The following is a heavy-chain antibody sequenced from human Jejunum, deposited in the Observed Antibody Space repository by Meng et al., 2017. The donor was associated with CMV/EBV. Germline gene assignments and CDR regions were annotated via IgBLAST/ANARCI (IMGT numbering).Heavy chain of an antibody. Sequence: AASGFTFRNYPIHWVRQAPGKGLEWVAVISNDGSTKYQADSVKGRFSISRDNSKNTVYLQMNSLRGEDTAVYYCARENDYRNYFDSWGQGTLVTVSS. J-gene: IGHJ4*02. CDR2: ISNDGSTK. V-gene: IGHV3-30-3*01. CDR1: GFTFRNYP. CDR3: ARENDYRNYFDS. D-gene: IGHD4-11*01.